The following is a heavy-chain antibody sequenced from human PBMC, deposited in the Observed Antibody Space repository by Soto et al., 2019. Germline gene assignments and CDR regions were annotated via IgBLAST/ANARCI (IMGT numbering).Heavy chain of an antibody. Sequence: SLRLSCAASGFTFSTSWMNWVRQAPGKGLEWVAAIKEDGSEKYYVDFVKGRFTISRDNADNSLYLEMNGLRAEDTAVYYCARDRGYSCFDYWGLGTLVTVSS. CDR2: IKEDGSEK. CDR1: GFTFSTSW. V-gene: IGHV3-7*01. CDR3: ARDRGYSCFDY. J-gene: IGHJ4*02. D-gene: IGHD5-18*01.